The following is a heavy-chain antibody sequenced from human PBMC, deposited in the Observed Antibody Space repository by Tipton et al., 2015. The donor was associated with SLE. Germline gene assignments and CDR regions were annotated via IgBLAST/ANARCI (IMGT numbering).Heavy chain of an antibody. CDR1: GGSLNNHF. Sequence: TLSLTCTVSGGSLNNHFCSWIRQSAGKGLEWIGRVSPSGGTNYNSSLKSRVTMSVDTSKNQFSLNLTSVTAADAAVYYCARITVGQPDYWGQGTLVTVSS. J-gene: IGHJ4*02. CDR3: ARITVGQPDY. D-gene: IGHD3-10*01. CDR2: VSPSGGT. V-gene: IGHV4-4*07.